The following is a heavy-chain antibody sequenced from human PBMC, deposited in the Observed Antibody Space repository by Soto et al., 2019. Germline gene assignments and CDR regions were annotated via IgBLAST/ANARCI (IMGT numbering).Heavy chain of an antibody. CDR3: SRAVRLSGDAFDF. D-gene: IGHD1-1*01. J-gene: IGHJ3*01. CDR1: GFPLSDYL. CDR2: IRTAAYGGTT. Sequence: PGGSLRLSCSASGFPLSDYLMSWLRQAPGKGLEWVAYIRTAAYGGTTEYAASVKDRFTISRDDSESIVSLQMNSLKIEDTAIYYCSRAVRLSGDAFDFWGQGTMVTVSS. V-gene: IGHV3-49*03.